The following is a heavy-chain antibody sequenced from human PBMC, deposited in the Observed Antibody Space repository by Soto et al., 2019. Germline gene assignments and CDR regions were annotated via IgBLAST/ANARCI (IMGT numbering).Heavy chain of an antibody. D-gene: IGHD1-1*01. CDR1: GFTFNLFA. Sequence: QVQLVESGGGVVQPGKSLRLSCAASGFTFNLFAMHWVRQAPGKGLEWVAVASKDAFATYYAGSVEGRFTISRDNSKDTLYLQMNTLRGEDTALYYCARGNMDVWGHATEVVVSS. CDR2: ASKDAFAT. J-gene: IGHJ6*02. V-gene: IGHV3-30-3*01. CDR3: ARGNMDV.